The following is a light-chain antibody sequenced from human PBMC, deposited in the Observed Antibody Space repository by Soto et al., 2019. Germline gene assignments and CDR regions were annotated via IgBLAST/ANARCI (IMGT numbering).Light chain of an antibody. V-gene: IGKV3-20*01. J-gene: IGKJ1*01. Sequence: EIVMTQSPATLSVSPGEGATLSCRATESVSSYLAWYQQKPGQAPRLLIYDASNRATGIPARFSGSGSGTDFTLTISRLEPEDFAVYFCQQYGTSRTFGQGTKVDIK. CDR1: ESVSSY. CDR2: DAS. CDR3: QQYGTSRT.